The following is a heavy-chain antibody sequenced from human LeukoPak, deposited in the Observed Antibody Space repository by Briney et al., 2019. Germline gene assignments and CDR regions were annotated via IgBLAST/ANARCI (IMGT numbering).Heavy chain of an antibody. CDR3: SKLGLTTVPSNY. CDR2: ISGSGGST. J-gene: IGHJ4*02. D-gene: IGHD4-17*01. CDR1: GFTFSSYA. Sequence: GGSLRLSCAASGFTFSSYAMSWVRQAPGKGLEWVSAISGSGGSTYYADSVKGRFTISRDTSRNTLYLQMNSLRADDTAVYYCSKLGLTTVPSNYWGQGALVTVSS. V-gene: IGHV3-23*01.